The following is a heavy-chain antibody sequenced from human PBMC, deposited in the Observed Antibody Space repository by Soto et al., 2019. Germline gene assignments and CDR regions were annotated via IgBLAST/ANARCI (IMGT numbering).Heavy chain of an antibody. CDR2: TSTNNDDR. D-gene: IGHD6-6*01. Sequence: ASVKVSCKASGYRFSTYGINWVRQAPGQGLEWLGWTSTNNDDRNYAQKFRGRVTFTTDTSTSTAYMGLRSLISDDTAVYFCARERYVASRHSHFDSWGQGTQVTVSS. V-gene: IGHV1-18*04. J-gene: IGHJ4*02. CDR1: GYRFSTYG. CDR3: ARERYVASRHSHFDS.